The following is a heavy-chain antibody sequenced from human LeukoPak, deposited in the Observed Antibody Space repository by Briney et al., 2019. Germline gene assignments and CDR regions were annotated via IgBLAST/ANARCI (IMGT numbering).Heavy chain of an antibody. Sequence: SETLSLTCSVSAGSISSSNYYWGWIRQPPGKGLEWIGSIYYSGRTYYNPSLKSRVTISVDTSKKQFSLKLSSVTAADTAVYYCARGRPDGSGSYYKFDPWGQGTLVTVSS. CDR2: IYYSGRT. V-gene: IGHV4-39*01. CDR1: AGSISSSNYY. J-gene: IGHJ5*02. D-gene: IGHD3-10*01. CDR3: ARGRPDGSGSYYKFDP.